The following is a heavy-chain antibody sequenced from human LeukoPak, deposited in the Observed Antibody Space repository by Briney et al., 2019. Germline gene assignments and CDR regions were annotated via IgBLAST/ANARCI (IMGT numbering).Heavy chain of an antibody. Sequence: PGGSLRLSCAASAFTFSTYVMHWVRQAPGKGLEWVASISSDGTNKYYADSVKGRFTISRDNSKNTLDLQMNSLRVEDTAVYYCAKSGHSSTWHYFDYWGQGTLVTVSS. CDR3: AKSGHSSTWHYFDY. V-gene: IGHV3-30*18. CDR2: ISSDGTNK. D-gene: IGHD2-2*01. J-gene: IGHJ4*02. CDR1: AFTFSTYV.